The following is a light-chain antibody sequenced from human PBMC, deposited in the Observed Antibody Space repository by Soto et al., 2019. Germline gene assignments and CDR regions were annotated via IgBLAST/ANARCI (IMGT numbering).Light chain of an antibody. Sequence: IQLTQSPSFLSASVGDRVTITCRASQGINIFLAWFQQTPGKPPRLLIYDGSTLQSGVPTRFSGSGSGTDFTLTISSLQPEDFATYYCLQDYNYPRTFGQGTKGDNK. J-gene: IGKJ1*01. V-gene: IGKV1-6*01. CDR2: DGS. CDR1: QGINIF. CDR3: LQDYNYPRT.